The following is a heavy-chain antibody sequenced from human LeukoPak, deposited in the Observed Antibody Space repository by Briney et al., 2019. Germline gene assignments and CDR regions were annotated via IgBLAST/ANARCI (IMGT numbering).Heavy chain of an antibody. J-gene: IGHJ6*04. CDR3: AELGITMIGGV. V-gene: IGHV3-48*03. CDR1: GFTFSSYE. D-gene: IGHD3-10*02. CDR2: ISSSGSTI. Sequence: RGSLRLSCAASGFTFSSYEMNWVRQAPGEGLEWGSYISSSGSTIYYAGSVKGRFTISRDNAKNSLYLQMSSLRAEDTAVYYCAELGITMIGGVWGKGTTVTISS.